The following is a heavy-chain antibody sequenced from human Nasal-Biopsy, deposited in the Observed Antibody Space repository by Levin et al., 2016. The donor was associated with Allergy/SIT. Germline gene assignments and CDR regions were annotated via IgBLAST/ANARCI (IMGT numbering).Heavy chain of an antibody. Sequence: GGSLRLSCAVSGFTFTTYWMSWVRQAPGKGLEWVANIKQDGSQKHFVDSVKGRFTISRDNAKNSLYLQMNSLRAEDTAVYYCARERASGAFDMWGQGTMVTVSS. D-gene: IGHD6-19*01. CDR3: ARERASGAFDM. CDR2: IKQDGSQK. V-gene: IGHV3-7*03. J-gene: IGHJ3*02. CDR1: GFTFTTYW.